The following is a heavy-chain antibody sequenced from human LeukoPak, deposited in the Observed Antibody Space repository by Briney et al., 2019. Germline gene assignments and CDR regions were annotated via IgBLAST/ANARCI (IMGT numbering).Heavy chain of an antibody. J-gene: IGHJ6*03. V-gene: IGHV1-69*05. Sequence: SVKVSCKASGGTFSSYAISWVRQAPGQGLEWMGRIIPIFGTANYAQKFQGRATITTDESTSTAYMELSSLRSEDTAVYYCACSDYYYYYMDVWGKGTTVTVSS. CDR3: ACSDYYYYYMDV. D-gene: IGHD2-15*01. CDR2: IIPIFGTA. CDR1: GGTFSSYA.